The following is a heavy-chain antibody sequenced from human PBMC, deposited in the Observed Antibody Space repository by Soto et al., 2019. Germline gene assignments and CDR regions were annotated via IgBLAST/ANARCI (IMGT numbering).Heavy chain of an antibody. V-gene: IGHV1-46*01. J-gene: IGHJ6*02. CDR3: ARVEGAAAGNYYYYYGMDV. D-gene: IGHD6-13*01. CDR2: INPSGGST. CDR1: GYTFTSYY. Sequence: QVQLVQSGAEVKKPGASVKVSCKASGYTFTSYYMHWVRQAPGQGLEWMGIINPSGGSTSYAQKFQGRVTMTRDTSTSTVYMELSSLRSEDTAVYYCARVEGAAAGNYYYYYGMDVWGQGTTVTVSS.